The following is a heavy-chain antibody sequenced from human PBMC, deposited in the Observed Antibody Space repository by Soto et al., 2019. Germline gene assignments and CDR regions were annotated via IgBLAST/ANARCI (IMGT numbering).Heavy chain of an antibody. J-gene: IGHJ6*02. D-gene: IGHD4-4*01. CDR3: ARGVIHDYSTFIGMDV. Sequence: QVQLQESGPGLVKPSQTLSLTCTVSGGSISSGDYYWSWIRQPAGKGLEWIGYIYYSGSTYYNPCLKSRVTISVDTSKNQFSLKLSSVTAADTAVYYCARGVIHDYSTFIGMDVWGQGTTVTVSS. CDR1: GGSISSGDYY. V-gene: IGHV4-30-4*01. CDR2: IYYSGST.